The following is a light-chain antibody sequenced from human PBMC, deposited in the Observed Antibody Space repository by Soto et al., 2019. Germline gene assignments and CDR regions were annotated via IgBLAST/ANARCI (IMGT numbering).Light chain of an antibody. Sequence: EIVLTQSPGTLSLSPGERATLSCRASPSISSSYLAWYQQKPGQAPRLLIYGASSRATGIPDRFSGSGSGTDFTLTVSRLEPEDFAVYYCQQFDSAPYTFGQGTKLEIQ. CDR2: GAS. J-gene: IGKJ2*01. CDR3: QQFDSAPYT. CDR1: PSISSSY. V-gene: IGKV3-20*01.